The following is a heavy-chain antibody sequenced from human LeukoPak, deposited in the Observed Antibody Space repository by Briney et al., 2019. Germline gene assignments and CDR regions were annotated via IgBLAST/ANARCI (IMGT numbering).Heavy chain of an antibody. J-gene: IGHJ4*02. Sequence: SQTLSLTCTVSGGSISSGSYYWSSLRQPAGTGLEWIGRIYISRSTNYNPSLKSRVTISVETSKNQFSLKLSSVTAAETAVYYCASSDFWSGYYTRFDYWGQGTLVTVSS. CDR2: IYISRST. V-gene: IGHV4-61*02. D-gene: IGHD3-3*01. CDR1: GGSISSGSYY. CDR3: ASSDFWSGYYTRFDY.